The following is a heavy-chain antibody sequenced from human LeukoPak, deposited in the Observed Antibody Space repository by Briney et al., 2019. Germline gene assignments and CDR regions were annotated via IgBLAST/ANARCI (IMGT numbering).Heavy chain of an antibody. CDR3: ARGRSSVDY. Sequence: GGSLRLPCEVSGFTFSRYWMSWVRQAPGKGLEWVANINQDGSEKYYMDSVKGRFTMSRDNAKNLLYLQMNSLRAEDRAVYYCARGRSSVDYWGQGTLVTVSS. D-gene: IGHD6-19*01. J-gene: IGHJ4*02. CDR2: INQDGSEK. CDR1: GFTFSRYW. V-gene: IGHV3-7*01.